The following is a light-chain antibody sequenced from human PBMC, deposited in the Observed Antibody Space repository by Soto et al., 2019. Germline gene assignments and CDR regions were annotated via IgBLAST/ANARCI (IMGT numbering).Light chain of an antibody. CDR1: QSVSSNY. Sequence: EIVLTQSPGTLSLSPGERATLSCRASQSVSSNYLAWYPQKPGQAPRLLIYGAASRATGIPDRFSGSGSGTDFTLTSSRLEPEDFAVYYCQHYGSSLWTFGQGTKVEIK. V-gene: IGKV3-20*01. CDR2: GAA. J-gene: IGKJ1*01. CDR3: QHYGSSLWT.